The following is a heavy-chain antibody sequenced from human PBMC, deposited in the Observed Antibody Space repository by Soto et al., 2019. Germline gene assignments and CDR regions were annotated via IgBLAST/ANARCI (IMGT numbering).Heavy chain of an antibody. Sequence: PSETLSLTCTVSGGSISSSSYYWGWIRQPPGKGLEWIGNIYYSGSTNYNPSLKSRVTISVDTSKNQFSLKLSSVTAADTAVYYCARDRSVRGVAGTGYYFDYWGQGTLVTVSS. CDR2: IYYSGST. D-gene: IGHD6-19*01. CDR3: ARDRSVRGVAGTGYYFDY. V-gene: IGHV4-39*07. CDR1: GGSISSSSYY. J-gene: IGHJ4*02.